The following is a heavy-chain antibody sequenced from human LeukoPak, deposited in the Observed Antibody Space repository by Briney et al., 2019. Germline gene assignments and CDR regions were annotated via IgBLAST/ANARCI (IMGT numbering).Heavy chain of an antibody. CDR1: GGSISSGGYS. D-gene: IGHD3-10*01. CDR3: ARSTYGSGSYIAY. Sequence: SQTLSLTCAVSGGSISSGGYSWSWIRQPPGKGLEWIGYIYHSGSTYYNPSLKSRVTISVDTSKNQFSLKLSSVTAADTAVYYCARSTYGSGSYIAYWGQGTLVTVSS. V-gene: IGHV4-30-2*02. CDR2: IYHSGST. J-gene: IGHJ4*02.